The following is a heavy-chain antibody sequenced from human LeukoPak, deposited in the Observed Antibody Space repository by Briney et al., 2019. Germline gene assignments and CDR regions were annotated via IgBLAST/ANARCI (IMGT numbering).Heavy chain of an antibody. CDR1: GFTFSSYG. D-gene: IGHD3-10*01. CDR2: TNHSGST. J-gene: IGHJ3*02. CDR3: ARRTNERSRLWFGETTGALDI. Sequence: PGGTLRLSCAASGFTFSSYGMSWIRQPPGKGLEWIGETNHSGSTNYNPSLKSRVTISVDTSKKQFSLKLRSVTAADTAVYYCARRTNERSRLWFGETTGALDIWGQGTMVTVSS. V-gene: IGHV4-34*01.